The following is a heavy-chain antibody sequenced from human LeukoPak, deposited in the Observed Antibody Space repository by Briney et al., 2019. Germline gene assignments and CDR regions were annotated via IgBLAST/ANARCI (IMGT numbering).Heavy chain of an antibody. CDR1: GYSFTSYW. CDR2: IYPGDSDT. CDR3: ATSRGIMITFGGVIGDAFDI. J-gene: IGHJ3*02. D-gene: IGHD3-16*02. Sequence: PGESLKISCKGSGYSFTSYWIGWVRQMPGKGLEWMGIIYPGDSDTRYSPSFQGQVTISADKSISTAYLQWSSLKASDTAMYYCATSRGIMITFGGVIGDAFDIWGQGTMVTVSS. V-gene: IGHV5-51*01.